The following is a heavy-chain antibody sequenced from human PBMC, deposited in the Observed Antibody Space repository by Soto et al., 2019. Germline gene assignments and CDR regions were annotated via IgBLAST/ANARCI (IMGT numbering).Heavy chain of an antibody. D-gene: IGHD6-13*01. CDR1: GYTFTSYG. J-gene: IGHJ3*02. CDR2: ISAYNGNT. CDR3: AVCFRSSMSGMSFDI. V-gene: IGHV1-18*01. Sequence: GASVKVSCKASGYTFTSYGISWVRQAPGQGLEWMGWISAYNGNTNYAQKLQGRVTMTTDASTSTAYMELRSLRSEDTAVYYCAVCFRSSMSGMSFDIWGQGTMVTVSS.